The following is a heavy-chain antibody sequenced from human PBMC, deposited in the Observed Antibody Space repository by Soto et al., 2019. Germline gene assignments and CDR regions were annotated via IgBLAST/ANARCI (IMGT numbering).Heavy chain of an antibody. J-gene: IGHJ6*02. CDR2: ISGSGGST. Sequence: EVQLLESGGGLVQPGGSLRLSCAASGFTFSSYAMSWVRQAPGKGLEWVSAISGSGGSTYYADSVKGRFTISRDNSKNTLYLQMHSLRAEDTAVYYCAKFGPTVTTSYYYYGMDVWGQGTTVTVSS. CDR1: GFTFSSYA. CDR3: AKFGPTVTTSYYYYGMDV. D-gene: IGHD4-17*01. V-gene: IGHV3-23*01.